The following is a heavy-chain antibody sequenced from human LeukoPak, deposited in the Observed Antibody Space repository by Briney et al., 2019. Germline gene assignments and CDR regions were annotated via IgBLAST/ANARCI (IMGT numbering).Heavy chain of an antibody. J-gene: IGHJ6*03. CDR2: MNPNSGNT. Sequence: GASVKVSCKASGYTFISNDINWVRQATGQGLEWMGWMNPNSGNTGYAQKFQGRVTITRNTSISTAYMELSSLRSEDTAVYYCARAPTWTGNYYYMDVWGKGTTVTVSS. D-gene: IGHD3-16*01. CDR1: GYTFISND. V-gene: IGHV1-8*03. CDR3: ARAPTWTGNYYYMDV.